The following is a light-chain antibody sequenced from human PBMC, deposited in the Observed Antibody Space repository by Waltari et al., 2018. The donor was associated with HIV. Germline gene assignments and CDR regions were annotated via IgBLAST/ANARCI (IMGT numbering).Light chain of an antibody. J-gene: IGLJ2*01. CDR2: KDS. CDR1: GLPHQY. Sequence: YELTQTPSVSVSPGQTARITCFGDGLPHQYAFWYQQKAGQAPVLLIYKDSARPSGIPERFSASSSGTTITLTISGVQAEDEGDYYCQSADSSRNYVLFGGGTKLTVL. CDR3: QSADSSRNYVL. V-gene: IGLV3-25*03.